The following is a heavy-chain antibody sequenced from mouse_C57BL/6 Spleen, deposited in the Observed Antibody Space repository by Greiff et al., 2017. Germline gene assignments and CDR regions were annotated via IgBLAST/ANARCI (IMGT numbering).Heavy chain of an antibody. CDR2: IDPENGDT. CDR3: TTGGGNYV. Sequence: VQLQQSGAELVRPGASVKLSCTASGFNIKDDYMHWVKQRPEQGLEWIGWIDPENGDTEYASKFQGKATITAATSPNTAYLQLSSLTSEDTAVYYCTTGGGNYVWGQGTLVTVSA. CDR1: GFNIKDDY. J-gene: IGHJ3*01. V-gene: IGHV14-4*01. D-gene: IGHD2-1*01.